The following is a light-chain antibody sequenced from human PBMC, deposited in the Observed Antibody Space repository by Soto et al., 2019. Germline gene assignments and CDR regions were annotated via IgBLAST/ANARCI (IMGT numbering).Light chain of an antibody. Sequence: QSALTQPRSVSGSPGQSVTISCTGTSSDVGGYNYVSWYQQHPGKAPKLMIYDVSKRPSGVPDRFSGSKSANTASLTISGLQAEDEADYYCCSYAGSYVWVFGGGTQLTVL. CDR3: CSYAGSYVWV. V-gene: IGLV2-11*01. CDR2: DVS. CDR1: SSDVGGYNY. J-gene: IGLJ3*02.